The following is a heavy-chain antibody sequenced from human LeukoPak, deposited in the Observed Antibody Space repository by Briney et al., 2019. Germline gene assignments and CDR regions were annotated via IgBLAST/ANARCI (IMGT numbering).Heavy chain of an antibody. CDR1: GFTFSSYA. V-gene: IGHV3-30-3*01. Sequence: GGSLRLSCAASGFTFSSYAMHWVRQAPGKGLEWVAVISYDGSNKYYADSVEGRFTISRDNSKNTLYLQMNSLRAEDTAVYYCARDLPWFDPWGQGTLVTVSS. J-gene: IGHJ5*02. CDR3: ARDLPWFDP. CDR2: ISYDGSNK.